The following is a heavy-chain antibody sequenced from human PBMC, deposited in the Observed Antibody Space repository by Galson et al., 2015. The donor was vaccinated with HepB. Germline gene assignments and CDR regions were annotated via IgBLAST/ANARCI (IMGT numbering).Heavy chain of an antibody. V-gene: IGHV3-30*18. CDR2: ISYDGSNK. CDR3: AKAHKMYSFPYYDILTGYLDY. Sequence: SLRLSCAASGFTFSSYGMHWVRQAPGKGLEWVAVISYDGSNKYYADSVKGRFTISRDNSKNTLYLQMNSLRAEDTAVYYCAKAHKMYSFPYYDILTGYLDYWGQGTLVTVSS. CDR1: GFTFSSYG. D-gene: IGHD3-9*01. J-gene: IGHJ4*02.